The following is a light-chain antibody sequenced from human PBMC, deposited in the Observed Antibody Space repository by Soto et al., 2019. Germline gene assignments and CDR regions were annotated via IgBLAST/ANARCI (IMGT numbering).Light chain of an antibody. V-gene: IGLV2-14*03. CDR1: SSDVGGYNY. J-gene: IGLJ2*01. Sequence: QSALTQPASVSGSPGQSITISCTGTSSDVGGYNYVSWYQQHPGQAPKLMIYDVSNRPSGVSTRFSGSKSGNTASLTISGLQAEDEADYYCISYTSSSTVIFGGGTKLTVL. CDR3: ISYTSSSTVI. CDR2: DVS.